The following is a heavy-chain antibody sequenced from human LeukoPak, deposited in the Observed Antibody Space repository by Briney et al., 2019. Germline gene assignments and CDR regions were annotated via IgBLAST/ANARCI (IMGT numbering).Heavy chain of an antibody. D-gene: IGHD3-10*01. CDR2: IYYSGST. Sequence: PSETLSLTCTVSGGSISSYYWSWIRQPPGKGLEWIGYIYYSGSTNYNPSLKSRVTISVDTSKNQFSLKLSSVTAADTAVYYCARAKGTNYYGSGTRFDYWGQGTLVTVSS. V-gene: IGHV4-59*01. CDR3: ARAKGTNYYGSGTRFDY. CDR1: GGSISSYY. J-gene: IGHJ4*02.